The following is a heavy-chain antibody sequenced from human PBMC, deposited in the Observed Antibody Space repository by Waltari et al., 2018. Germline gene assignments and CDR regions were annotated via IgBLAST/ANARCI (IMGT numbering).Heavy chain of an antibody. V-gene: IGHV4-39*01. Sequence: QLQLQESGPQLVKPSETLSLTCTVSGASLDNTPTYWGWVRQPPGKGLEWIGSIYYTGTTYYNPSLKSRMTISADTSKTQFSLRLSSVTAADTAVYYCARHINFWSGYYFDSWGQGTLVTVSS. CDR2: IYYTGTT. J-gene: IGHJ4*02. CDR3: ARHINFWSGYYFDS. D-gene: IGHD3-3*01. CDR1: GASLDNTPTY.